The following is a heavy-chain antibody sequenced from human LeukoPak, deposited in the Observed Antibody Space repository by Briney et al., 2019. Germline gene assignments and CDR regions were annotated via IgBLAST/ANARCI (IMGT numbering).Heavy chain of an antibody. CDR2: IYHSGST. J-gene: IGHJ4*02. Sequence: SETLSLTCAVSGGSISSSNWWSWVRQPPGKGLEWIGEIYHSGSTNYNPSLKSRVTISVDKSKNQFSLKLSSVTAADTAVYYCASVGYGDYHFDYWGQGTLVTVSS. CDR1: GGSISSSNW. V-gene: IGHV4-4*02. D-gene: IGHD4-17*01. CDR3: ASVGYGDYHFDY.